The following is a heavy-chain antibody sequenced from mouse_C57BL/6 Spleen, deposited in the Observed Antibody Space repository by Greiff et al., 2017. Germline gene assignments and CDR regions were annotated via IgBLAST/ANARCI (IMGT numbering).Heavy chain of an antibody. D-gene: IGHD3-2*02. CDR1: GFTFSDYG. J-gene: IGHJ3*01. CDR2: ISSGSSTI. Sequence: EVMLVESGGGLVKPGGSLKLSCAASGFTFSDYGMHWVRQAPEQGLEWVAYISSGSSTIYYADTVKGRFTISRDNAKNTLFLQMTSLRSEDTAMYYCARDSSGYGWFAYWGQGTLVTVSA. V-gene: IGHV5-17*01. CDR3: ARDSSGYGWFAY.